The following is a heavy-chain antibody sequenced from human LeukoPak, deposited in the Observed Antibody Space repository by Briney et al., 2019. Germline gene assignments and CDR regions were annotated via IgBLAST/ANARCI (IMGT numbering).Heavy chain of an antibody. V-gene: IGHV4-4*02. CDR1: GGSISSSNW. Sequence: SGTLSLTCAVSGGSISSSNWWSWVRQPPGKGLEWIGEIYHSGSTNYNPSLKSRVTISVDKSKNQFSLKLSSVTAADTAVYYCASVIRGVTEQTIYYYGMDVWGQGTTVTVSS. CDR2: IYHSGST. CDR3: ASVIRGVTEQTIYYYGMDV. J-gene: IGHJ6*02. D-gene: IGHD3-10*01.